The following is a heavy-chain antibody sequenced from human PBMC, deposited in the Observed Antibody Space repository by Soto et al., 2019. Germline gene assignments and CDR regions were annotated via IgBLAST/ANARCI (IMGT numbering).Heavy chain of an antibody. D-gene: IGHD3-10*02. CDR3: TRMLEGGASDLLDY. Sequence: QVQLVESGGGVVQPGRSLRLSCAASGFTFSDYVMHWVRQVPGKGLEWVAVISHDERIKYYADSVKGRFTISRDNSNNMMSLQIDSRPAEDTALYYCTRMLEGGASDLLDYWGQGTLVPVSS. CDR2: ISHDERIK. CDR1: GFTFSDYV. J-gene: IGHJ4*02. V-gene: IGHV3-30*03.